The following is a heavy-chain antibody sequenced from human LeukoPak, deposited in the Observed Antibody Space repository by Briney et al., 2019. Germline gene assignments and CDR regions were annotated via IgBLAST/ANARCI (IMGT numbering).Heavy chain of an antibody. CDR1: GFTLSSYE. J-gene: IGHJ3*02. CDR2: ISTSGRTI. Sequence: PGGSLRLSCAASGFTLSSYEMDWVRQAPGKGLEWVSYISTSGRTIYYADSVKGRFTISRDNAKNSLYLQMNSLRAEDTSVYFCARDLGGTYYDRSGYPDAFDIWGQGTLVTVSS. V-gene: IGHV3-48*03. D-gene: IGHD3-22*01. CDR3: ARDLGGTYYDRSGYPDAFDI.